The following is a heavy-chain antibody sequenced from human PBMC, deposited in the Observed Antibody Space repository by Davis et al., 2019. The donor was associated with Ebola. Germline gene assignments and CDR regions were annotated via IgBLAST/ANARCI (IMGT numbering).Heavy chain of an antibody. Sequence: GESLKISCAASGFTFSNAWMNWVRQAPGKGLEWVSYISSGGITTYYTDSVRGRFTSSRDNAKNSLYLQMNSLRDEDTAVYYCARDKRGVIAVAGDFDYWGQGTLVTVSS. CDR1: GFTFSNAW. V-gene: IGHV3-48*02. CDR2: ISSGGITT. D-gene: IGHD6-19*01. J-gene: IGHJ4*02. CDR3: ARDKRGVIAVAGDFDY.